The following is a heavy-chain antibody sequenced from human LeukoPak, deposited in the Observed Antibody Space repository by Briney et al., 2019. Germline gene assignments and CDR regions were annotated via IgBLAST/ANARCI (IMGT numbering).Heavy chain of an antibody. V-gene: IGHV3-30*02. D-gene: IGHD3-16*01. CDR1: GFTSSSYG. CDR2: IRYDGSNK. CDR3: ARGGGRSINEALDI. Sequence: GGSLRLSCAAPGFTSSSYGMHSVRQAPGKGLEWVAFIRYDGSNKYYADSVKGRFTSSRDNSKNTLYLQMNSLRAEDTAVYYCARGGGRSINEALDIWGQGTMVTVSS. J-gene: IGHJ3*02.